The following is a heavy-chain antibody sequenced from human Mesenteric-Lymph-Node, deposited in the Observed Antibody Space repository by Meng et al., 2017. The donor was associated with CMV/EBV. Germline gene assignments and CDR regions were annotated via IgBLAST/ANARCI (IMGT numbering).Heavy chain of an antibody. CDR2: INPNSGGT. D-gene: IGHD7-27*01. CDR3: ARVTGDGY. V-gene: IGHV1-2*02. Sequence: ASVKVSCKAFGYTFTNYDIKWVRQAPGQGLEWMGWINPNSGGTNYAQKFQGRVTMTRDTSISTAYMELSRLRSDDTAVYYCARVTGDGYWGQGTLVTVSS. CDR1: GYTFTNYD. J-gene: IGHJ4*02.